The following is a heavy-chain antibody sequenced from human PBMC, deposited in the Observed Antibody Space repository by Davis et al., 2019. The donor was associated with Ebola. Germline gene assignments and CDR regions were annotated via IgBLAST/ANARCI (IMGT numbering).Heavy chain of an antibody. CDR1: GDTFSSYA. CDR2: ISPHIGNT. CDR3: ARVKGFVAAMSHFDY. V-gene: IGHV1-3*01. J-gene: IGHJ4*02. Sequence: AASVKVSCKASGDTFSSYAISWVRQAPGQRLEWLGWISPHIGNTKYSEKFQDRVTITSDTSTTTTFMELTNLTSEDTATYYGARVKGFVAAMSHFDYWGQGALVIVSS. D-gene: IGHD2-21*01.